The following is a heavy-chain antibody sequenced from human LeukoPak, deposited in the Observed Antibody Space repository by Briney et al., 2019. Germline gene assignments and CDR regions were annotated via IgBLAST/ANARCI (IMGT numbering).Heavy chain of an antibody. CDR1: GGSISSGDYY. V-gene: IGHV4-31*03. D-gene: IGHD7-27*01. Sequence: SETLSLTCTVSGGSISSGDYYWSWIRQHPGKGLEWIGYIYYSGSTYYNPSLRSRLTISVDTSKNQFSLKLSSVTAADTAVYYCARKLGTLRNWFDPWGQGTLATVSS. CDR3: ARKLGTLRNWFDP. J-gene: IGHJ5*02. CDR2: IYYSGST.